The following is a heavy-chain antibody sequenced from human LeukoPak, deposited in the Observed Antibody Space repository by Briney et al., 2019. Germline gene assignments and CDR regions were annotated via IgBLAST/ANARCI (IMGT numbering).Heavy chain of an antibody. D-gene: IGHD3-10*01. Sequence: GGSLRLSCAASGFTFSSYSMNWVRQAPGKGLEWVSSISSSSSYIYYADSVKGRFTISRDNAKNSLYLQMNSLRAEDTAVYYCARDFLWFGELLAAGPMIDYWGQGTLVTVSS. CDR2: ISSSSSYI. CDR3: ARDFLWFGELLAAGPMIDY. V-gene: IGHV3-21*01. J-gene: IGHJ4*02. CDR1: GFTFSSYS.